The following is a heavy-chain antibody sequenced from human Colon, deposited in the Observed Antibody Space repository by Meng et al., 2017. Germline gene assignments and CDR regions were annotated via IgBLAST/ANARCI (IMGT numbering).Heavy chain of an antibody. D-gene: IGHD4-17*01. J-gene: IGHJ4*02. V-gene: IGHV3-74*02. CDR3: ARATTVTRIDS. CDR1: GFTFSSFL. CDR2: INYDGTIT. Sequence: VQLEESAGGLVPPGWSLRLFCAASGFTFSSFLMHWVRQAPGKGLVWVSRINYDGTITNYADSVKGRFTISRDNAKNTLSLQVNSLRAEDTAVYYCARATTVTRIDSWGQGTLVTVSS.